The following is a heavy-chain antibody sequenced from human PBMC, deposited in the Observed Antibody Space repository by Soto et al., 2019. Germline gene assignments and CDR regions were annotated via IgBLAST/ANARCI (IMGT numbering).Heavy chain of an antibody. J-gene: IGHJ4*02. Sequence: GASVKVSCKASGYTFTGYYMHWVRQAPGQGLEWMGWINPNSGGTNYAQKFQGRVTMTRDTSISTAYMELSRLRSDDTAVYYCAREPFEFQQLVDYWGQGTLVTVSS. CDR1: GYTFTGYY. V-gene: IGHV1-2*02. D-gene: IGHD6-6*01. CDR3: AREPFEFQQLVDY. CDR2: INPNSGGT.